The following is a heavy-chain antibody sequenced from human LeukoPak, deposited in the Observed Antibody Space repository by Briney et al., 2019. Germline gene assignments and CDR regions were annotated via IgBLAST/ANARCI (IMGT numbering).Heavy chain of an antibody. CDR1: GGSSSGTNW. CDR3: SRESGPFSPFGY. Sequence: SETLSLTCGGSGGSSSGTNWWSWVRQPPGQGLEWIGEISLAGQTNYNPSLNGRVTMSLDKSSNQLALHLTSVTAADTATYFCSRESGPFSPFGYWGQGTLVIVSS. V-gene: IGHV4/OR15-8*02. D-gene: IGHD1-26*01. CDR2: ISLAGQT. J-gene: IGHJ4*02.